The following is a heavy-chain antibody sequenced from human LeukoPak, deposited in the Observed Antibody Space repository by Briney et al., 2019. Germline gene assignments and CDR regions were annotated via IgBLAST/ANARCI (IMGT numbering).Heavy chain of an antibody. CDR1: GFTFSSYG. D-gene: IGHD5-24*01. J-gene: IGHJ4*02. CDR2: ISYDGSNK. CDR3: AKDLGNSYFDY. Sequence: GGSLRLSCAASGFTFSSYGMHWVRQAPGKGLEWVAVISYDGSNKYYADSVKGRFTISRDNSENTLYLQMNSLRAEDTAVYYCAKDLGNSYFDYWGQGTLVTVSS. V-gene: IGHV3-30*18.